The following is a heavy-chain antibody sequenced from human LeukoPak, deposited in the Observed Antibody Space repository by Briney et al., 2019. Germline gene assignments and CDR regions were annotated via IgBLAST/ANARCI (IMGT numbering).Heavy chain of an antibody. CDR2: IYYSGSI. CDR1: GASISSYY. V-gene: IGHV4-59*01. CDR3: ARGRDGSRRLDY. Sequence: PSETLSLTCTVSGASISSYYWSWIRQPPGKGLEWIAYIYYSGSINYNPSLKSQVTISVDTSKNQFSLKLSSVTAADTAVYYCARGRDGSRRLDYWGQGTLVTVSS. J-gene: IGHJ4*02. D-gene: IGHD5-24*01.